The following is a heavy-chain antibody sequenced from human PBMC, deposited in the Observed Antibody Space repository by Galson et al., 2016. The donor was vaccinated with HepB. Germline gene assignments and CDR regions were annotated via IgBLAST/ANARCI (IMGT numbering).Heavy chain of an antibody. CDR3: AKEFVATGGVVGDY. D-gene: IGHD2-8*02. CDR2: ISNSGSTT. Sequence: SLRLSCAASGFRVSGNYMTWVRQAPGKGLEWVSAISNSGSTTYYADSVKGRFTISRDNSKNALYLQMNSLRVEDTALYYCAKEFVATGGVVGDYWGQGTLVTVSS. CDR1: GFRVSGNY. V-gene: IGHV3-23*01. J-gene: IGHJ4*02.